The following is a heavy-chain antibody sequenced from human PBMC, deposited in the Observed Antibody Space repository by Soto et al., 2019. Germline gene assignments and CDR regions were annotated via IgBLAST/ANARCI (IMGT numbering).Heavy chain of an antibody. V-gene: IGHV3-21*01. Sequence: GGSLRLSCAASGFTFSSYSMNWVRQAPGKGLEWVSSISSSSSYIYYADSVKGRFTISRDNAKNSLYLQMNGLRAEDTAVYYCARMPIGEQYFDYWGQGTLVTVSS. CDR2: ISSSSSYI. J-gene: IGHJ4*02. CDR1: GFTFSSYS. D-gene: IGHD3-10*01. CDR3: ARMPIGEQYFDY.